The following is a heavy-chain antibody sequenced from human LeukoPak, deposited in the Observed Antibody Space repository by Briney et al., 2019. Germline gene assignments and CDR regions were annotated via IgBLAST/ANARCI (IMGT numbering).Heavy chain of an antibody. CDR2: ISHTGDMT. CDR1: GFSFNNFA. V-gene: IGHV3-23*01. J-gene: IGHJ4*02. CDR3: AKGTCTSTTCYMDH. D-gene: IGHD2-2*02. Sequence: GGSLRLSCAASGFSFNNFAVTWVRQAPGKGLEWISTISHTGDMTYYADSVKGRFSISRDNSDNTLFLQMSNLRAEDTAVYFCAKGTCTSTTCYMDHWGRGILVTVSS.